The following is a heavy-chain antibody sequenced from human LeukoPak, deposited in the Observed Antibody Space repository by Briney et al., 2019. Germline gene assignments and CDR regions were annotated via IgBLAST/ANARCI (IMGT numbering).Heavy chain of an antibody. CDR3: ARRVALEMATMNWFDP. CDR1: GFTFSSYG. V-gene: IGHV4-34*01. Sequence: GSLRLSCAASGFTFSSYGMSWIRQPPGKGLEWIGEINHSGSTNYNPSLKGRVTISVDTSKNQFSLKLSSVTAADTAVYYCARRVALEMATMNWFDPWGQGTLVTVSS. J-gene: IGHJ5*02. D-gene: IGHD5-24*01. CDR2: INHSGST.